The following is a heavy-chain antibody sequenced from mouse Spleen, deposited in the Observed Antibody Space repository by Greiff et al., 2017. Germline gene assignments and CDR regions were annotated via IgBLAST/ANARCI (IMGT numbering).Heavy chain of an antibody. CDR3: ANLRLPLCYFDY. J-gene: IGHJ2*01. D-gene: IGHD1-2*01. CDR2: IDPENGDT. Sequence: VQLQQSGAELVRPGASVKLSCTASGFNIKDDYMHWVKQRPEQGLEWIGWIDPENGDTEYASKFQGKATITADISSNTAYLQLSSLTSEDSAVYFCANLRLPLCYFDYWGQGTTLTVSS. CDR1: GFNIKDDY. V-gene: IGHV14-4*01.